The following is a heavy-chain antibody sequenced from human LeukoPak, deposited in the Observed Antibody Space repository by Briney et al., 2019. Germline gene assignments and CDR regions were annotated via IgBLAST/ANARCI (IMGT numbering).Heavy chain of an antibody. V-gene: IGHV5-51*01. D-gene: IGHD4-17*01. CDR2: IYPGDSDH. J-gene: IGHJ4*02. Sequence: KYGESLKISCKGSGYSFTSYWIGWVRQMPGKGPEWMGIIYPGDSDHRYSPSFQGQVTISADKSISTAYLQWISLKASDTAMYYCARQGWDYGDPAGSPYYFDYWGQGTLVTVSS. CDR3: ARQGWDYGDPAGSPYYFDY. CDR1: GYSFTSYW.